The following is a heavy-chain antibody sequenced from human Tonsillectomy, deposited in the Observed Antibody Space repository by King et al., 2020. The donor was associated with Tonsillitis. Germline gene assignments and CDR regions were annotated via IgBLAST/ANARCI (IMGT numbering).Heavy chain of an antibody. J-gene: IGHJ4*02. CDR1: GFTFSSYS. Sequence: VQLVESGGGLVQPGGSLRLSCAASGFTFSSYSMNWVRPATGKGLEWVSYISSSSSTIYYADSVKGRFTISRDNATNSLFLQMNSLRAEDTAVYYCAKDRYLAYWGQGTLVTVSS. CDR3: AKDRYLAY. V-gene: IGHV3-48*01. CDR2: ISSSSSTI.